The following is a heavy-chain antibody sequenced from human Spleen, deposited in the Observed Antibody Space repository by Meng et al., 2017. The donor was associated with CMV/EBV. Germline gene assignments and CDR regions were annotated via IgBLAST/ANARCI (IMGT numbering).Heavy chain of an antibody. J-gene: IGHJ3*02. CDR2: ISGSGGST. CDR3: AKDNGYSNSSPDAFDI. Sequence: GGSLRLSCAASGFTFSSYAMSWVRQAPGKGLEWVSAISGSGGSTYYADSVKGRFTISRDNSKNTLYLQMNSLRAEDTAVYYCAKDNGYSNSSPDAFDIWGQGTMVTVSS. CDR1: GFTFSSYA. V-gene: IGHV3-23*01. D-gene: IGHD6-6*01.